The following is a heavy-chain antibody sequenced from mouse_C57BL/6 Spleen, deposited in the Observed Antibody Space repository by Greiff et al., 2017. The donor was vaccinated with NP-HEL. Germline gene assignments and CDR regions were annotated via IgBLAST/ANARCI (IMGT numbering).Heavy chain of an antibody. CDR2: ISSGGDYI. Sequence: EVQLVESGEGLVKPGGSLKLSCAASGFTFSSYAMSWVRQTPEKRLEWVAYISSGGDYIYYADTVKGRFTISRDNARNTLYLQMSSLKSEDTAMYYCTRGETGTRLFDYWGQGTTLTVSS. J-gene: IGHJ2*01. V-gene: IGHV5-9-1*02. CDR1: GFTFSSYA. CDR3: TRGETGTRLFDY. D-gene: IGHD4-1*01.